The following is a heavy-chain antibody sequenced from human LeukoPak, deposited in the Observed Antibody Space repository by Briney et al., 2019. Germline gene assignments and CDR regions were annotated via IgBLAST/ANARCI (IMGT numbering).Heavy chain of an antibody. Sequence: GGSLRLSCAASGFTFSRYGMHWVRQAPGKGLEWVAIIWSDGSNKYYADSVKGRFTISRDNSKNTLYLQMNSLRAEDTAVYYCARVGIQLWYLDYWGQGTLVTVSS. D-gene: IGHD5-18*01. J-gene: IGHJ4*02. CDR1: GFTFSRYG. V-gene: IGHV3-33*01. CDR3: ARVGIQLWYLDY. CDR2: IWSDGSNK.